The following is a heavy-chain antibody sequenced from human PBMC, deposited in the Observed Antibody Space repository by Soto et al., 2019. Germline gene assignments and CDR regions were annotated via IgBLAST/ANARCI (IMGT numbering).Heavy chain of an antibody. D-gene: IGHD6-19*01. Sequence: GGSLRLSCAASGFTFSSYAMSWVRQAPGKGLEWVSAISGSGGSTYYADSVKGRFTISRDNSKNTLYLQMNSLRAEDTAVYYCAKVDSSGWYWNYFDYWGQGTLVTVSS. CDR1: GFTFSSYA. J-gene: IGHJ4*02. CDR2: ISGSGGST. CDR3: AKVDSSGWYWNYFDY. V-gene: IGHV3-23*01.